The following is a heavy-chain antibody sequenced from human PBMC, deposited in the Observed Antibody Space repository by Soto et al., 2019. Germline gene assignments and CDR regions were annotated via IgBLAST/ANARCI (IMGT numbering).Heavy chain of an antibody. CDR1: GDTFTGYY. CDR3: ARDKVDIVATIDHYYYYGMDV. D-gene: IGHD5-12*01. Sequence: ASVKVSCKASGDTFTGYYMHWVRQAPGQGLEWMGWINPNSGGTNYAQKFQGRVTMTRDTSIITAYMELSRLRSDDTAVYYCARDKVDIVATIDHYYYYGMDVWG. V-gene: IGHV1-2*02. J-gene: IGHJ6*02. CDR2: INPNSGGT.